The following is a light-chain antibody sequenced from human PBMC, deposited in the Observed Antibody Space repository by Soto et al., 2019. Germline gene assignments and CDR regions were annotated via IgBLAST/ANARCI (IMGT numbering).Light chain of an antibody. J-gene: IGKJ1*01. V-gene: IGKV3-20*01. CDR3: QQYGSSRT. CDR2: GAS. CDR1: QSVPSRD. Sequence: EIVLTQSPAPLSLSPGERSTLSCMASQSVPSRDVAWYQQKPGQAPRLLIYGASSRANGVPDRFSGNGSWTDFTLTINRLEPEDFAVYYCQQYGSSRTFGQGTKVDIK.